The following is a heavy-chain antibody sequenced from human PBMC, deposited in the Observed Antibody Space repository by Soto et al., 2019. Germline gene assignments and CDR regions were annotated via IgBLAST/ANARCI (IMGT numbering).Heavy chain of an antibody. V-gene: IGHV3-30-3*01. Sequence: LRLSCAASGFTFSSYAMHWVRQAPGKGLEWVAVISYDGSNKYYADSVKGRFTISRDNSKNTLYLQMNSLRAEDTAVYYCARVGGRYDFWSGYYDYYYYGMDVWGQGTTVTVSS. CDR2: ISYDGSNK. D-gene: IGHD3-3*01. J-gene: IGHJ6*02. CDR1: GFTFSSYA. CDR3: ARVGGRYDFWSGYYDYYYYGMDV.